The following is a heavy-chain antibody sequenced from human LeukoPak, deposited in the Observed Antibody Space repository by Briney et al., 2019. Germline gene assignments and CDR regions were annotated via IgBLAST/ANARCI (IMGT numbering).Heavy chain of an antibody. CDR2: IYYSGST. V-gene: IGHV4-39*07. Sequence: PSETLSLTCTVSGGSISSSSYYWGWIRQPPGKGLEWIGSIYYSGSTYYNPSLKSRVTISVDTSKNQFSLKLSSVTAADTAVYYCARVWGVTTVTSNFDYWGQGTLVTVSS. CDR1: GGSISSSSYY. J-gene: IGHJ4*02. CDR3: ARVWGVTTVTSNFDY. D-gene: IGHD4-17*01.